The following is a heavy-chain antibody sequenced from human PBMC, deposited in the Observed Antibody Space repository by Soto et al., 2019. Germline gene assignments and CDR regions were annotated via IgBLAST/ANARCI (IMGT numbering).Heavy chain of an antibody. J-gene: IGHJ4*02. D-gene: IGHD2-2*01. CDR1: GGSISSGDYY. V-gene: IGHV4-30-4*01. CDR3: ARVRTEYAGLDY. CDR2: IYNSGST. Sequence: SETLSLTCTVSGGSISSGDYYWSWIRQPPGKGLEWIGYIYNSGSTYYNPSLESRVTISVDTSKNQFSLRLTSVTAADTAVYFCARVRTEYAGLDYWGQGTLVTVSS.